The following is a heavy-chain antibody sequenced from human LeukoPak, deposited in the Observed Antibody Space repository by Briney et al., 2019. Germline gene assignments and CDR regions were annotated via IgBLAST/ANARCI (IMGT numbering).Heavy chain of an antibody. CDR1: GGTFSSYA. CDR2: IIPILGIA. D-gene: IGHD2-2*01. J-gene: IGHJ4*02. CDR3: ARDRGGLRSIVVVPAASDY. V-gene: IGHV1-69*04. Sequence: SVKVSCKASGGTFSSYAISWVRQAPGQGLEWMGRIIPILGIANYAQKFQGRVTITADKSTSTAYMELSSLRSDDTAVYYCARDRGGLRSIVVVPAASDYWGQGTLVTVSS.